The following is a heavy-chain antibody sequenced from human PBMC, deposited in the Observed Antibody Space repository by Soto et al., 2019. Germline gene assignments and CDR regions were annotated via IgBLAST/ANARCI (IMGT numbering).Heavy chain of an antibody. CDR1: GFTFSTYA. J-gene: IGHJ4*02. V-gene: IGHV3-64*01. CDR3: AGDGRAMNDY. D-gene: IGHD5-18*01. Sequence: EVQLVESGGGLVQPGGSLRLSCAASGFTFSTYAMQWVRQAPGKGLEFVSSISSNGGTTNYAYSVKGRFTISRDNSRDTLYLQMGSLRPEDMAVYYWAGDGRAMNDYWGQGTLVTVSS. CDR2: ISSNGGTT.